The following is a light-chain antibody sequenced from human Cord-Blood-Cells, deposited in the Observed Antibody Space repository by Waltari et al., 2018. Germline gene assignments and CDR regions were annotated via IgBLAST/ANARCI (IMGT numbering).Light chain of an antibody. CDR3: QQYGSLPRNSVRT. V-gene: IGKV3-20*01. Sequence: EIVLTQSPGTLSLSPGERATLSCRASQSVSSSYLARYQQKPGQAPRLLIYGASRRATGIPDRFSGSGSETDFTLTISRLEPEDFAVYYCQQYGSLPRNSVRTFGQGTKVEIK. CDR2: GAS. CDR1: QSVSSSY. J-gene: IGKJ1*01.